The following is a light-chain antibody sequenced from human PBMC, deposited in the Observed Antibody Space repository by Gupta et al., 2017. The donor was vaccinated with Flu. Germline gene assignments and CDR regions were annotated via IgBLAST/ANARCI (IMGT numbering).Light chain of an antibody. Sequence: QSALTQPRSVSGSPGQSVTISCTGPSSVFGGYNYVSWYQQHPGKAPKLVIYDVSKRPSGVPDRFSGSKSDNTASLTISGLQAEDEADYYCSSYAGTLVFGGGTKLTVL. CDR2: DVS. J-gene: IGLJ2*01. CDR1: SSVFGGYNY. CDR3: SSYAGTLV. V-gene: IGLV2-11*01.